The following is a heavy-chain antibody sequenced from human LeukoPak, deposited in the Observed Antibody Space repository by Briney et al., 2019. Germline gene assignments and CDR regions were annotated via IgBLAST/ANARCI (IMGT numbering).Heavy chain of an antibody. CDR1: GFTFSSYV. V-gene: IGHV3-23*01. CDR3: AKDSIDVIAVYYFDY. CDR2: ISGSSGGA. Sequence: GGSLRLSCAASGFTFSSYVMSWVRQSPGKGLEWVSAISGSSGGAYYANSVKGRFTISRDNSKNTLYLQMNSLRAEDTAVYYCAKDSIDVIAVYYFDYWGQGTLVTGSS. D-gene: IGHD2-21*01. J-gene: IGHJ4*02.